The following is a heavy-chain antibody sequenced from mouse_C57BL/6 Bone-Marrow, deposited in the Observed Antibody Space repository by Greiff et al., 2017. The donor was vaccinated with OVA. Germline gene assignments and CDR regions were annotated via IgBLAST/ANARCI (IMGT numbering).Heavy chain of an antibody. J-gene: IGHJ4*01. CDR1: GYTFTSYW. CDR3: ARGGYGSYYAMDY. D-gene: IGHD1-1*01. V-gene: IGHV1-50*01. Sequence: LQQPGAELVKPGASVKLSCKASGYTFTSYWMQWVKQRPGQGLEWIGEIDPSDSYTNYNQKFKGKATLTVDTSSSTAYMQLSSLTSEDSAVYYCARGGYGSYYAMDYWGQGTSVTVSS. CDR2: IDPSDSYT.